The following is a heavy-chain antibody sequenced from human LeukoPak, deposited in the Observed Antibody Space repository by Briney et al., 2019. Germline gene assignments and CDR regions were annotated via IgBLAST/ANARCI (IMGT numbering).Heavy chain of an antibody. CDR2: IYYSEST. CDR3: ARVRYYDSSGYYSYYFDY. V-gene: IGHV4-59*01. D-gene: IGHD3-22*01. CDR1: GGSISGYY. Sequence: SETLSLTCTVSGGSISGYYWSWIRQPPGKGLEWIGYIYYSESTNYNPSLKSRVTISVDTSKNQFSLKLSSVTAADTAVYYCARVRYYDSSGYYSYYFDYWGQGTLVTVSS. J-gene: IGHJ4*02.